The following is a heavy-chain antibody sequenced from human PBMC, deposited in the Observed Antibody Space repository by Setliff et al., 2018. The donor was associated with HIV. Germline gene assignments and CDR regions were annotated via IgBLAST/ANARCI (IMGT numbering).Heavy chain of an antibody. CDR3: ARRPNGYSSSGYVYWHFDL. J-gene: IGHJ2*01. V-gene: IGHV5-51*01. Sequence: GASLKSSCKGSGSSFTNYWSGGVRQRPGKGLEWMGIMYLGDSATRSSPSCHGQVTISADKSISTAYLQWSSLKASDTAMYYCARRPNGYSSSGYVYWHFDLWGRGTLVTVSS. D-gene: IGHD3-22*01. CDR1: GSSFTNYW. CDR2: MYLGDSAT.